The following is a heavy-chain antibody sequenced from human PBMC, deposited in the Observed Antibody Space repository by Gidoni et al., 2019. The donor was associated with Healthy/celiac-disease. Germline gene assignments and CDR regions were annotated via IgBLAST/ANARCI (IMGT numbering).Heavy chain of an antibody. J-gene: IGHJ4*02. CDR3: AKASRTMVRGAGHFDY. D-gene: IGHD3-10*01. CDR2: ISGSGGST. CDR1: GFTFSSYA. Sequence: EVQLLESGGGLVQPGGSLRLSCAASGFTFSSYAMSWVRQAPGKGLEWVSAISGSGGSTYYADSVKGRFTISRDNSKNTLYLQMNSLRAEDTAVYYCAKASRTMVRGAGHFDYWGQGTLVTVSS. V-gene: IGHV3-23*01.